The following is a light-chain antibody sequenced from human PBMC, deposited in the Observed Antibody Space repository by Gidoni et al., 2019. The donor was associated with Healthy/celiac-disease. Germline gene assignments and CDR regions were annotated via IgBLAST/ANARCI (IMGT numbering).Light chain of an antibody. CDR2: GAS. V-gene: IGKV3-15*01. J-gene: IGKJ4*01. CDR3: QQYNNWPPLT. CDR1: QGVSSN. Sequence: EIVMTQSPATLSVSPGERATLSCRASQGVSSNLAWYQQKPGQAPRLLLYGASTRATGIPARFSGSGSGTEFTLTISSLQSGDFAVYYCQQYNNWPPLTVXGXTKVEIK.